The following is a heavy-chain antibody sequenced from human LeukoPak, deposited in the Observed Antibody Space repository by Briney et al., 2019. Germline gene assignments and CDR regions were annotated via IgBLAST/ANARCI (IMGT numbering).Heavy chain of an antibody. D-gene: IGHD3-10*01. CDR3: AREGWFGEPPSHWFDP. Sequence: SQTLSLTCAISGDSVSSKSATWNRIRQSPSRGLEWLGRTYYTSKWYNDYAISVKSRITINPDTSKNQFSLQLNSVTPEDTAVYYCAREGWFGEPPSHWFDPWGQGTLVTVSS. CDR2: TYYTSKWYN. J-gene: IGHJ5*02. V-gene: IGHV6-1*01. CDR1: GDSVSSKSAT.